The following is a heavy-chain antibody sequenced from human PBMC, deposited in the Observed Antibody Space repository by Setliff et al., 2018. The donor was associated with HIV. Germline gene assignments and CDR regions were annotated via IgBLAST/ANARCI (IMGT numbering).Heavy chain of an antibody. CDR2: IGPYNDRT. D-gene: IGHD6-19*01. J-gene: IGHJ4*02. CDR1: GYMFIAYG. Sequence: VASVKVSCKTSGYMFIAYGMSWVRRAPGQGLEWMGWIGPYNDRTEYAQEFRGRISLTVDKSTGTAYMELNRLRSEDTAVYYCGTVRIAVPDDFDFWGQGTLVTVSS. V-gene: IGHV1-18*01. CDR3: GTVRIAVPDDFDF.